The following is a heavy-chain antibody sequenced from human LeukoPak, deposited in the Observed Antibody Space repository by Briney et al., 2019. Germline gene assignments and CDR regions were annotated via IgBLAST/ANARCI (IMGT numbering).Heavy chain of an antibody. V-gene: IGHV3-48*04. CDR1: GFVFNRDN. Sequence: GGSLRLSCIASGFVFNRDNMNWVRQAPGKGLEWVAHISETIYYADSVQGRFTISRDNAKNSLYLQMSNLRVDDTAMYYCVREVGRPKTFYFDSWGRGTPVTVSS. CDR3: VREVGRPKTFYFDS. J-gene: IGHJ4*02. D-gene: IGHD3-16*01. CDR2: ISETI.